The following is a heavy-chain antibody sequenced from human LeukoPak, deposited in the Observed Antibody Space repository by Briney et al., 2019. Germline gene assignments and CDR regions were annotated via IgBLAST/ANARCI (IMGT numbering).Heavy chain of an antibody. J-gene: IGHJ4*02. D-gene: IGHD3-22*01. CDR1: GFTFSSYA. V-gene: IGHV3-23*01. Sequence: GGSLRLSCAASGFTFSSYAMSWVRQAPGKGLEWVSVISGSGGNTYYADSVKGRFTISRDNSKNTLYLQMNSLRAEDTAVYYCARLNYDNTSYYSNYFEYWGQGTLVTVSS. CDR2: ISGSGGNT. CDR3: ARLNYDNTSYYSNYFEY.